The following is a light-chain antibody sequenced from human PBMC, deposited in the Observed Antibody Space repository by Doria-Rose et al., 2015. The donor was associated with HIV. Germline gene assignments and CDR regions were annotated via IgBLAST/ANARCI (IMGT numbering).Light chain of an antibody. CDR2: DGS. CDR3: HQYGTSWT. CDR1: QGFSSTY. Sequence: EIVLTQSPGTLSLSPGVRATLSCRASQGFSSTYLAWYQQKPGQAPSLLIYDGSTRATGIPDRFSASGSGTDFTLTINRLEPEDFALYYCHQYGTSWTFGQGTKVEI. V-gene: IGKV3-20*01. J-gene: IGKJ1*01.